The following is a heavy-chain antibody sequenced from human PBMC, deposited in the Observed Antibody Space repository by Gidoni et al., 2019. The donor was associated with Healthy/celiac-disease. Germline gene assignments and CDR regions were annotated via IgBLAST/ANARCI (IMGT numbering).Heavy chain of an antibody. V-gene: IGHV3-48*03. CDR1: GFTFSSYE. J-gene: IGHJ6*02. Sequence: EVQLVESGGGLVQPGGSLRLSCAASGFTFSSYEMTWVRQAPGKGLEWVSYISSSGSTIYYADSVKGRFTISRDNAKNSLYLQMNSLRAEDTAVYYCAREAIVVVPAAVYYYYGMDVWGQGTTVTVSS. D-gene: IGHD2-2*01. CDR3: AREAIVVVPAAVYYYYGMDV. CDR2: ISSSGSTI.